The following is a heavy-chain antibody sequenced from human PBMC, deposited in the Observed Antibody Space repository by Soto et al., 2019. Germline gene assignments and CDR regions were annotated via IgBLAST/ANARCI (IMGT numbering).Heavy chain of an antibody. V-gene: IGHV1-3*01. CDR3: ARVYDLSSRWLVGY. CDR1: GYTFTTYA. CDR2: LHAGNGET. J-gene: IGHJ4*02. Sequence: QVKLVQSGAEVKKPGASVKVSCKASGYTFTTYAMHWVRQAPGQRLEWLGWLHAGNGETKFSQKFQGRVTITWDTSASPAYMALSSLRSEDTAVYYCARVYDLSSRWLVGYWGQGTLFTVSS. D-gene: IGHD6-13*01.